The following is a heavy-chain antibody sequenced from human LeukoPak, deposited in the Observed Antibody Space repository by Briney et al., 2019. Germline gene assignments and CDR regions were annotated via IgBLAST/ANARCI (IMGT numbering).Heavy chain of an antibody. Sequence: GGSLRLSCAASGFTFSSYEMNWVRQAPGKGLEWVSYISSSGSTIYYAHSVKGRFAISRDNAKNSLYLQMNSLRAEDTAVYYCARDWGGWTWYFDYWGQGTLVTVSS. CDR1: GFTFSSYE. D-gene: IGHD3-16*01. V-gene: IGHV3-48*03. CDR2: ISSSGSTI. CDR3: ARDWGGWTWYFDY. J-gene: IGHJ4*02.